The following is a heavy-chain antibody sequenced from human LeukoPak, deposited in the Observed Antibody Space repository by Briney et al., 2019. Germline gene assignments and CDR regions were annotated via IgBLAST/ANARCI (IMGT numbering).Heavy chain of an antibody. CDR3: AKGYYGSGTYGWFDP. CDR1: GFTFSSSG. J-gene: IGHJ5*02. CDR2: ISASGDNT. D-gene: IGHD3-10*01. Sequence: GGSLRLSCAASGFTFSSSGMSWVRQAPGKGLEWVSTISASGDNTYYADSVKSRFTISRDNSKKKLYLQMNSLRAEDTAVYYCAKGYYGSGTYGWFDPWGQGTLVTVSS. V-gene: IGHV3-23*01.